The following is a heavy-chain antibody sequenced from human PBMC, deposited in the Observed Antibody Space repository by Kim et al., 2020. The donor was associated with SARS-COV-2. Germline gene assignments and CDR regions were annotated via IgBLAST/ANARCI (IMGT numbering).Heavy chain of an antibody. CDR1: GGSISSSNW. CDR3: AREGAPPHNCSGGSCYSTYYYYYGMDV. Sequence: SETLSLTCAVSGGSISSSNWWSWVRQPPGKGLEWIGEIYRSGSTNYNPSLKSRVTISVDKSKNQFSLKLSSVTAADTAVYYCAREGAPPHNCSGGSCYSTYYYYYGMDVWGQGTTVTVSS. CDR2: IYRSGST. D-gene: IGHD2-15*01. J-gene: IGHJ6*02. V-gene: IGHV4-4*02.